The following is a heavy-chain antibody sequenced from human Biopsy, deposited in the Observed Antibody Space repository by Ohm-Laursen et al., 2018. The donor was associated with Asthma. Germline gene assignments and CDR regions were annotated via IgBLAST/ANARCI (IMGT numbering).Heavy chain of an antibody. V-gene: IGHV1-18*01. CDR2: ISVYNGNT. CDR1: GYTFNSAG. Sequence: SVTVSCKTSGYTFNSAGITWVRQTPGQGLEWMGWISVYNGNTKVAQKLQDRVTMITDTSTSTAYMELRSLRSDDTAVYFCARAVDYSHYYGIDVWGQGTTVTVS. D-gene: IGHD3-10*01. CDR3: ARAVDYSHYYGIDV. J-gene: IGHJ6*02.